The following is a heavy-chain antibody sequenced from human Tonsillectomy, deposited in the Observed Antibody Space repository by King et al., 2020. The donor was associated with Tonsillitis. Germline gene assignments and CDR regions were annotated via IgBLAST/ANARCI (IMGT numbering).Heavy chain of an antibody. CDR3: ARFPSQLLVRGTEYFQH. CDR2: IYYSGST. Sequence: QLQESGPGLVKPSETLSLTCTVSGGSISSYYWSWIRQPPGKGLEWIGYIYYSGSTNYNPSLKSRVTISVDTSKNQFSLKLSSVTAADTAVYYCARFPSQLLVRGTEYFQHWGQGTLVTVSS. V-gene: IGHV4-59*01. D-gene: IGHD6-13*01. CDR1: GGSISSYY. J-gene: IGHJ1*01.